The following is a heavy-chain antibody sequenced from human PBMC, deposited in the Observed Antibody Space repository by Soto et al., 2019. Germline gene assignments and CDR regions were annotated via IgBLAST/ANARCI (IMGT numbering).Heavy chain of an antibody. Sequence: ASVKVSCKASGYTFTSYYMHWVRQAPGQGLEWMGIINPSGGSTSYAQKFQGRVTMTRDTSTSTVYMELSSLRSEDTAVYYCAGVAVDTDRYYYYYGMDVWGQGTTVTV. D-gene: IGHD5-18*01. J-gene: IGHJ6*02. V-gene: IGHV1-46*01. CDR2: INPSGGST. CDR3: AGVAVDTDRYYYYYGMDV. CDR1: GYTFTSYY.